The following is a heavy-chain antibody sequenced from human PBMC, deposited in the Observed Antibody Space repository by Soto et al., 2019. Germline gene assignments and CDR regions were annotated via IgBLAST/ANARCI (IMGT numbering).Heavy chain of an antibody. V-gene: IGHV4-34*01. CDR2: INHTGGA. D-gene: IGHD3-3*01. Sequence: AGNLSLTCAVYGVSVNSYYWNWIRQPPGKGLEWIAEINHTGGAHYNPYLKSRVTTTVDTSKNQFSLRLSSVTAADTAIYYRATRITVFGLLIPPVDTLCQGPQV. CDR1: GVSVNSYY. CDR3: ATRITVFGLLIPPVDT. J-gene: IGHJ5*02.